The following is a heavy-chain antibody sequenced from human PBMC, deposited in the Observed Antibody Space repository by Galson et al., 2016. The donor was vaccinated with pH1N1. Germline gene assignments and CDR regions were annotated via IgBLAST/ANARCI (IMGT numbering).Heavy chain of an antibody. CDR2: ISYDGSNK. V-gene: IGHV3-30*04. CDR1: GFTFSRHA. D-gene: IGHD6-13*01. Sequence: SLRLSCAASGFTFSRHAMHWVRQAPGKGLEWVAVISYDGSNKYYADSAKGRFTISRDNSKNTLYLQMNSLRAEDTAVYYCATGLLAAAGTFDYWGQGTLVTVSS. J-gene: IGHJ4*02. CDR3: ATGLLAAAGTFDY.